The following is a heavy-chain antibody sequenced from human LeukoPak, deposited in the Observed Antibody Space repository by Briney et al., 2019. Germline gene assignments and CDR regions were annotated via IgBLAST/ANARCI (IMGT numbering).Heavy chain of an antibody. V-gene: IGHV4-31*03. D-gene: IGHD1-26*01. CDR1: GDSISSGGYY. J-gene: IGHJ4*02. CDR2: IYYSGST. Sequence: SETLSLTCTVSGDSISSGGYYWTWIRQHPEKGLEWIGYIYYSGSTYYNPSLKSRLTISVDTSKNQFSLKMNSVTAADTAVYYCARASGSYSGDFDYWGQGTPVTVSS. CDR3: ARASGSYSGDFDY.